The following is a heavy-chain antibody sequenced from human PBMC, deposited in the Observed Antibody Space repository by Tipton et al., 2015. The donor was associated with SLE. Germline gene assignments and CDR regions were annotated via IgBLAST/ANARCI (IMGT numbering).Heavy chain of an antibody. V-gene: IGHV4-59*11. CDR1: GGSISSHY. J-gene: IGHJ4*02. Sequence: TLSLTCTVSGGSISSHYWSWIRQPPGKGLEWIGYIYYSGSTNYNPSLKSRVTISVDTSKNQFSLKLSSVTAADTAVYYCARGSRGAYYFDYWGQGTLVTVSS. CDR2: IYYSGST. CDR3: ARGSRGAYYFDY.